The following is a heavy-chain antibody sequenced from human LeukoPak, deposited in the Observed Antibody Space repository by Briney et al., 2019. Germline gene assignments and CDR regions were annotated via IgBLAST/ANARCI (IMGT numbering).Heavy chain of an antibody. CDR1: GFTFSSYW. CDR2: IKQDGSEK. V-gene: IGHV3-7*01. D-gene: IGHD6-13*01. Sequence: GGSLRLSCAASGFTFSSYWMSWVRQAPGKGLEWVANIKQDGSEKYYVDSVKGRFTISRDNAKNSLYLQMNSLRAEDTAVYHCARQGISSRGAFDIWGQGTMVTVSS. CDR3: ARQGISSRGAFDI. J-gene: IGHJ3*02.